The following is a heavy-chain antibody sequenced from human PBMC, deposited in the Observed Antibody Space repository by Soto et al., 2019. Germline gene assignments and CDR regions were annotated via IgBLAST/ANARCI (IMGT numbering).Heavy chain of an antibody. Sequence: PSETLSLTCAVSGGSITSANWWTWVRQPPGGGLEWIGEISHSGITNYKASLKSRVTMSVDKTKNDVSLKLTSVTAADTAVYYCARVLRGWFVPRGPATPVTVS. J-gene: IGHJ5*02. CDR2: ISHSGIT. CDR1: GGSITSANW. CDR3: ARVLRGWFVP. V-gene: IGHV4-4*02.